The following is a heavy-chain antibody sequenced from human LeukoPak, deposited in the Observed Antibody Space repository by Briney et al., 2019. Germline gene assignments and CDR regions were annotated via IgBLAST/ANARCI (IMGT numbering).Heavy chain of an antibody. CDR1: GGSIGSSSYY. D-gene: IGHD3-3*01. J-gene: IGHJ5*02. V-gene: IGHV4-39*07. CDR3: ARGARFWSGLGGWFDP. CDR2: IYYSGST. Sequence: PSETLSLTCTVSGGSIGSSSYYWGWIRQPPGKGLEWIGSIYYSGSTYYNPSLKSRVTISVDTSKNQFSLKLSSVTAADTAVYYCARGARFWSGLGGWFDPWGQGTLVTVSS.